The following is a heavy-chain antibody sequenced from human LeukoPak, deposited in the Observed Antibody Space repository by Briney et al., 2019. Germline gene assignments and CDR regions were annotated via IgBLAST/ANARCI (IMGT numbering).Heavy chain of an antibody. Sequence: ASVKVSCKASGYTFTGYYMHWVRQAPGQGLEWMGWINPNSGGTNCAQKFQGRVTMTRDTSISTAYMELSRLRSDDTAVYYCARLGIVVVPAAMRHNWFDPWGQGNLVTVSS. D-gene: IGHD2-2*03. J-gene: IGHJ5*02. CDR2: INPNSGGT. CDR1: GYTFTGYY. V-gene: IGHV1-2*02. CDR3: ARLGIVVVPAAMRHNWFDP.